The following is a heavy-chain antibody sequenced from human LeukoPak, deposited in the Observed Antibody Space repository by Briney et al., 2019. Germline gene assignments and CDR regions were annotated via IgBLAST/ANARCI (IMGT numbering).Heavy chain of an antibody. CDR3: ARRYYGSGTNYFGY. Sequence: PSGTLSLTCTVSGGSISSSNWWSWVRQPPGKGLEWIGEVYHSGSTTYNSSLKSRLTMSIDKSKNHFSLNLSSVTAADTAVYYCARRYYGSGTNYFGYWGQGTLVTVSS. D-gene: IGHD3-10*01. CDR1: GGSISSSNW. J-gene: IGHJ4*02. CDR2: VYHSGST. V-gene: IGHV4-4*02.